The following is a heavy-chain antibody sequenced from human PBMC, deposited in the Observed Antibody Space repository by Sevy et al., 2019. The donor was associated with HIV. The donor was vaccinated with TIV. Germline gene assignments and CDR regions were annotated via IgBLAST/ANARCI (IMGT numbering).Heavy chain of an antibody. CDR2: ISGSGANP. CDR1: GFNFNTYA. Sequence: GGYLRLSCAAFGFNFNTYAISWVRQAPGKGLEWVSTISGSGANPFYADSVKGQFTISRDNSQNTMYLQMNSLRADDAAIYYCAKHVGNPSGAFDIWGQGTTVTVSS. V-gene: IGHV3-23*01. J-gene: IGHJ3*02. D-gene: IGHD3-10*01. CDR3: AKHVGNPSGAFDI.